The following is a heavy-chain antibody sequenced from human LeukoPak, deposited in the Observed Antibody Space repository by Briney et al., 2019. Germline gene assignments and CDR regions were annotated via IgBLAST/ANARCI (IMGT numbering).Heavy chain of an antibody. J-gene: IGHJ4*02. CDR3: AKDSRAFGVEGY. D-gene: IGHD3-3*01. CDR2: ISGSGGST. Sequence: PGGSLRLSCAASGFTFSSYGMSWVRQAPGKGLEWVSAISGSGGSTYYADSVKGRFTISRDNSKNTLYLQMNSLRAEDTAVYYCAKDSRAFGVEGYWGQGTLVTVSS. V-gene: IGHV3-23*01. CDR1: GFTFSSYG.